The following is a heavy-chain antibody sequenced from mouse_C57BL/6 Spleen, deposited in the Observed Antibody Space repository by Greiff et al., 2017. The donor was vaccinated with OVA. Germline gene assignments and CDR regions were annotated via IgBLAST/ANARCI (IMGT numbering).Heavy chain of an antibody. CDR2: IWTGGGT. CDR1: GFSLTSYA. J-gene: IGHJ3*01. Sequence: VKLVESGPGLVAPSQSLSITCTVSGFSLTSYAISWVRQPPGKGLEWLGVIWTGGGTNYNSAPKSRLSISKDNTKSQVFLKMNSLQTDDTARYYCAREDWAWFAYWGQGTLVTVSA. CDR3: AREDWAWFAY. D-gene: IGHD4-1*01. V-gene: IGHV2-9-1*01.